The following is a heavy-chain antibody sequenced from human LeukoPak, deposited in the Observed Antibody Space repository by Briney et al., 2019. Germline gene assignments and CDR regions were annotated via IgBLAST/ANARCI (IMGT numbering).Heavy chain of an antibody. CDR3: ARDSKGPAF. CDR1: GFTVNGNF. Sequence: GGSLRLSCAASGFTVNGNFMSWVRQAPGKGLEWVSVIYSDGGTYYSDYVKGRFTISRDYSKNTLYLQMSSLRVEDTAVYYCARDSKGPAFWGQGTLVTVSS. CDR2: IYSDGGT. J-gene: IGHJ4*02. V-gene: IGHV3-53*01. D-gene: IGHD2-15*01.